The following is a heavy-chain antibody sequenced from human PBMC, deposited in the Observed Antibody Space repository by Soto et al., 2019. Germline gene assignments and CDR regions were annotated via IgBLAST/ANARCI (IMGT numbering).Heavy chain of an antibody. CDR3: AREVHYYDSSGYYGGGGIDY. D-gene: IGHD3-22*01. Sequence: QVQLQESGPGLVKPSQTLSLTCTVSGGSISSGDYYWSWIRQPPGKGLEWIGYIYYSGSTYYNPSRKSRVTISVDTSKNQFSLKLSSVTAADTAVYYCAREVHYYDSSGYYGGGGIDYWGQGTLVTVSS. V-gene: IGHV4-30-4*01. CDR1: GGSISSGDYY. CDR2: IYYSGST. J-gene: IGHJ4*02.